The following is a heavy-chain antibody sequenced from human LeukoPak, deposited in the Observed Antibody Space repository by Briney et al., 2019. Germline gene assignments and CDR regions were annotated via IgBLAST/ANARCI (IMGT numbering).Heavy chain of an antibody. V-gene: IGHV3-15*01. CDR3: TTDGAYNWNDVAWFDP. J-gene: IGHJ5*02. CDR1: EFTFSNAW. D-gene: IGHD1-1*01. Sequence: GGSLRLSCAASEFTFSNAWMSWVRQAPGKGLEWVGRIKSKTDGGTTDYAAPVKGRFTISTDDSKNTLYLQMNSLKTEDTAVYYCTTDGAYNWNDVAWFDPWGQGTLVTVSS. CDR2: IKSKTDGGTT.